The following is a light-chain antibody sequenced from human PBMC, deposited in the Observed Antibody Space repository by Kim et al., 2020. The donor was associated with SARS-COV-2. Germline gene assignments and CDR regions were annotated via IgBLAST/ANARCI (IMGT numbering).Light chain of an antibody. CDR2: EHY. CDR1: SGSIASPY. CDR3: QSYDSSNQGV. V-gene: IGLV6-57*01. Sequence: KTVTISCTRSSGSIASPYVQWYQQRPGTSPTTVIYEHYQRPSGVPDRFSGSIDRSSNSASLTISGLKTEDEADYYCQSYDSSNQGVFGGGTQLTVL. J-gene: IGLJ3*02.